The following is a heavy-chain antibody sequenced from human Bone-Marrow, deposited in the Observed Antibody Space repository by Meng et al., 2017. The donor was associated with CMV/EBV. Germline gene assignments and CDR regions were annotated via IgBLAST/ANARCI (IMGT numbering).Heavy chain of an antibody. CDR3: VPEQWFDP. Sequence: GESLKISCAASGFIFSSYVMSWVRQAPGKGLEWVANIKQDGSEKYYVDSVKGRFTISRDNAKNSLYLQMNSLRAEDTAVYYCVPEQWFDPWGQGTLVTVSS. CDR2: IKQDGSEK. J-gene: IGHJ5*02. CDR1: GFIFSSYV. D-gene: IGHD6-13*01. V-gene: IGHV3-7*01.